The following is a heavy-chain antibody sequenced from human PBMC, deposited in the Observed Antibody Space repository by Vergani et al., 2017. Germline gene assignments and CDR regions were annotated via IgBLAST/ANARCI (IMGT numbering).Heavy chain of an antibody. J-gene: IGHJ6*02. CDR1: GGSSSGYY. V-gene: IGHV4-34*01. D-gene: IGHD1-1*01. CDR3: ARNWYVNGMDV. Sequence: QVQLQQWGAGLLKPSETLSLTCAVYGGSSSGYYWSWIRQPPGKGLEWIGEINHSGSTNYNPSPKSRVTISVDTSKNQFSLKLSSVTAADTAVYYCARNWYVNGMDVWGQGTTVTVSS. CDR2: INHSGST.